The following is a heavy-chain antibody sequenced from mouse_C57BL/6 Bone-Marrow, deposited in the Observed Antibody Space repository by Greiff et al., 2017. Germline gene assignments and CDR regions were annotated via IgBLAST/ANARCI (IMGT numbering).Heavy chain of an antibody. CDR1: GYAFSSSW. Sequence: QVQLKESGPELVKPGASVKISCKASGYAFSSSWMNWVKQRPGKGLEWIGRIYPGDGDTNYNGKFKGKATLTADKSSSTAYMQLSSLTSEDSAVYFCARGSSGYGWFAYWGQGTLVTVSA. J-gene: IGHJ3*01. CDR2: IYPGDGDT. V-gene: IGHV1-82*01. D-gene: IGHD3-2*02. CDR3: ARGSSGYGWFAY.